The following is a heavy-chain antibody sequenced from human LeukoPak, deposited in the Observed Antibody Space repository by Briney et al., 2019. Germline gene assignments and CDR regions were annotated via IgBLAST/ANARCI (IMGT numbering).Heavy chain of an antibody. CDR3: AREGYSGYDNFDY. J-gene: IGHJ4*02. V-gene: IGHV3-48*03. D-gene: IGHD5-12*01. CDR1: GSTFSSYE. CDR2: ISSSGSTI. Sequence: GGSLRPSCAASGSTFSSYEMNWVRQAPGKGLEWVSYISSSGSTIYYADSVKGRFTISRDNAKNSLYLQMNSLRAEDTAVYYCAREGYSGYDNFDYWGQGTLVTVSS.